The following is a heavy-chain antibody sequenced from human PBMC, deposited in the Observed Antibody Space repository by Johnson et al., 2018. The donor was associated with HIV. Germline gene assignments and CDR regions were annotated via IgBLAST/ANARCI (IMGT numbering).Heavy chain of an antibody. CDR3: ARYGSSSVGGHDAFDI. D-gene: IGHD6-6*01. Sequence: VQLVESGGGLVKPGGSLRLSCAASGFTFSNAWMSWVRQAPGKGLEWVGRISSDGVTTTYADSVKGRFTISRDNAKNTLYLQMNSLRAEDTAVYYCARYGSSSVGGHDAFDIWGQGTMVTVSS. CDR2: ISSDGVTT. V-gene: IGHV3-74*02. CDR1: GFTFSNAW. J-gene: IGHJ3*02.